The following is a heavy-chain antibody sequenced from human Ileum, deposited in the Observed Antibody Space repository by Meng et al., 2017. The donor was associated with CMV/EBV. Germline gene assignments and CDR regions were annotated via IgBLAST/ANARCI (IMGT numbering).Heavy chain of an antibody. D-gene: IGHD6-13*01. CDR2: IFFSGNT. CDR1: GATHSRGDYY. CDR3: ARFRIAALGNLFDP. J-gene: IGHJ5*02. Sequence: QLRVPDRRLAKPAQTLSLCFTFSGATHSRGDYYWSWIRQPPGKGLEWIGYIFFSGNTYYHPSLNNRVIISIDTPRNQFSLKVDSVTAADTAVYYCARFRIAALGNLFDPWGHGTLVTVSS. V-gene: IGHV4-30-4*08.